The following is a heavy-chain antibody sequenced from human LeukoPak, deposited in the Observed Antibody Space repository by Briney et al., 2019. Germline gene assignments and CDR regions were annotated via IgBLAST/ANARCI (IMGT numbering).Heavy chain of an antibody. CDR1: GFTFSDYY. D-gene: IGHD3-10*01. V-gene: IGHV3-11*04. CDR2: ISSSGSTI. CDR3: AREFDTMVRGVRNWFDP. Sequence: GGSLRLSCAASGFTFSDYYMSWIRQAPGKGLEWVSYISSSGSTIYYADSVKGRFTISRDNSKNTLYLQMNSLRAEDTAVYYCAREFDTMVRGVRNWFDPWGQGTLVTVSS. J-gene: IGHJ5*02.